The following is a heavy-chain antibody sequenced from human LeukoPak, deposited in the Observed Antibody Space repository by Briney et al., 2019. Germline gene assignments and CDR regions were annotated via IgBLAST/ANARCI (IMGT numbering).Heavy chain of an antibody. D-gene: IGHD3-10*01. Sequence: GGSLRLSCAASGFTLSTYAMSWVRQTPGKGLEWVAATSSSDAGTYHADSVKGRFTISKDNSNNTLYLQMNSLRAEDTAVYYCASSSDIYGSGSYFNSLGDVWGKGTTVSISS. J-gene: IGHJ6*04. CDR2: TSSSDAGT. CDR3: ASSSDIYGSGSYFNSLGDV. V-gene: IGHV3-23*01. CDR1: GFTLSTYA.